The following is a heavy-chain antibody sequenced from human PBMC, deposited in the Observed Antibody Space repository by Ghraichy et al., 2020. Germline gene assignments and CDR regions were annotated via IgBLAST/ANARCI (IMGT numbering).Heavy chain of an antibody. CDR2: IYYSGST. CDR3: ASGGIGDIVVVPAAISGAPFDY. D-gene: IGHD2-2*02. J-gene: IGHJ4*02. CDR1: GGSISSSSYY. V-gene: IGHV4-39*01. Sequence: SQTLSLTCTVSGGSISSSSYYWGWIRQPPGKGLEWIGSIYYSGSTYYNPSLKSRVTISVDTSKNQFSLKLSSVTAADTAVYYCASGGIGDIVVVPAAISGAPFDYWGQGTLVTVSS.